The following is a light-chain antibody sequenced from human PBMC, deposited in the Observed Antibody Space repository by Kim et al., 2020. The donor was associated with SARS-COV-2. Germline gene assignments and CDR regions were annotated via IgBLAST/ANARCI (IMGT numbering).Light chain of an antibody. CDR2: DAC. J-gene: IGKJ5*01. CDR1: EDIGNE. Sequence: AAVGDRVNITGQTSEDIGNELNGYEQKPGKAPKGLISDACKLKTGVPSRFSGRGSGTVFTFTITSLQPEDIGTYYCQQFDRRPLSVGQGTRLEIK. CDR3: QQFDRRPLS. V-gene: IGKV1-33*01.